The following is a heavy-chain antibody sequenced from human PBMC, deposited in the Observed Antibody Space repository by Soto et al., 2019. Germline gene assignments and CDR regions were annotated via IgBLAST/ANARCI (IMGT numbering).Heavy chain of an antibody. CDR3: ARDRIVVVPAAMKPYYYYGMDV. D-gene: IGHD2-2*01. CDR2: IYHSGST. J-gene: IGHJ6*02. Sequence: QVQLQESGPGLVKPSGTLSLTCAVSGGSISSSNWWSWVRQPPGKGLEWIGEIYHSGSTNYNPSPKNRVTLSVGKSKNPFSLKLSSVTAAHTAVYYCARDRIVVVPAAMKPYYYYGMDVWGQGTTVTVSS. V-gene: IGHV4-4*02. CDR1: GGSISSSNW.